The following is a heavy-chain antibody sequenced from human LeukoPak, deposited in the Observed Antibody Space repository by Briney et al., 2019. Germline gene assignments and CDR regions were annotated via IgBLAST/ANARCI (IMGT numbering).Heavy chain of an antibody. CDR2: MNPNSGNT. J-gene: IGHJ6*02. V-gene: IGHV1-8*01. Sequence: GASVKVSCKASGYTFTSYDINWVRQATGQGLEWMGWMNPNSGNTGYAQKFQGRVTMTRNTSISTAYMELSSLRSEDTAVYYCASRPYDILTGYYYYGMDVWGQGTTVTVSS. D-gene: IGHD3-9*01. CDR3: ASRPYDILTGYYYYGMDV. CDR1: GYTFTSYD.